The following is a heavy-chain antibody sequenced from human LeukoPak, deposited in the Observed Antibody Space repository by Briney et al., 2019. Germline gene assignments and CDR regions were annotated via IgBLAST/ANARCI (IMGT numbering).Heavy chain of an antibody. Sequence: PSETLSLTCAVSGGSISSSNYYWTWIRQPPGKGLDCIGTTHYSGDTYYNPSLKSRVTMSVDASKNQLSLRLSSVTAADTAVYYCARHDGGSGRSDAFDIWGQGAGVTVSS. J-gene: IGHJ3*02. CDR3: ARHDGGSGRSDAFDI. CDR2: THYSGDT. V-gene: IGHV4-39*01. D-gene: IGHD3-10*01. CDR1: GGSISSSNYY.